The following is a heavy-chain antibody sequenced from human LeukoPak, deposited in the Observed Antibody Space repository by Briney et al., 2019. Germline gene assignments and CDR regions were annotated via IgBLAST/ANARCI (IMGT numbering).Heavy chain of an antibody. D-gene: IGHD1-1*01. Sequence: GGSLRLSCAASGFTFSSYSMNWVRQAPGKGLEWVSSISSSSSSYIYYADSVKGRFTISRDNAKNSLYLQMNSLRAEDTAVYYCARGRNVDYFDYWGQGTLVTVSS. CDR1: GFTFSSYS. CDR2: ISSSSSSYI. V-gene: IGHV3-21*01. J-gene: IGHJ4*02. CDR3: ARGRNVDYFDY.